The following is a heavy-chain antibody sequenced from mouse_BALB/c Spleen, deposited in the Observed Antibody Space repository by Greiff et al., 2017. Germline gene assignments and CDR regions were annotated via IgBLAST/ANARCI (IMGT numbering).Heavy chain of an antibody. CDR3: ARQTYYGSSVRYFDV. V-gene: IGHV5-12-2*01. D-gene: IGHD1-1*01. CDR2: ISNGGGST. CDR1: GFTFSSYT. Sequence: EVNVVESGGGLVQPGGSLKLSCAASGFTFSSYTMSWVRQTPEKRLEWVAYISNGGGSTYYPDTVKGRFTISRDNAKNTLYLQMSSLKSEDTAMYYCARQTYYGSSVRYFDVWGAGTTVTVSS. J-gene: IGHJ1*01.